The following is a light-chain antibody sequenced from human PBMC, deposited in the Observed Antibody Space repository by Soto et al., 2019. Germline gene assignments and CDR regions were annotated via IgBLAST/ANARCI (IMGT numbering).Light chain of an antibody. CDR2: DVT. Sequence: QSVLTQPASVSGSPGQSITISCTGTSSDVGNNNYVSWYQQNPGKAPKVMICDVTNRPSGVSNRFSGSKSGNTASLTISGLQAEDEADYYCSSFTGSSYVFGTGTNVTVL. CDR3: SSFTGSSYV. CDR1: SSDVGNNNY. J-gene: IGLJ1*01. V-gene: IGLV2-14*01.